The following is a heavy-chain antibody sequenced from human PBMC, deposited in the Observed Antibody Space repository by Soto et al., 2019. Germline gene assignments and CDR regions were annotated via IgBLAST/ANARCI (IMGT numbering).Heavy chain of an antibody. V-gene: IGHV3-30*18. CDR2: ISYDGSNK. CDR3: AKVGLDYGARERHDYYYGMDV. Sequence: QVQLVESGGGVVQPGRSLRLSCAASGFTFSSYGMHWVRQAPGKGLEWVAVISYDGSNKYYADSVKGRFTISRDNSKNTLYLQMNSLRAEDTAVYYCAKVGLDYGARERHDYYYGMDVWGQGTTVTVSS. J-gene: IGHJ6*02. D-gene: IGHD4-17*01. CDR1: GFTFSSYG.